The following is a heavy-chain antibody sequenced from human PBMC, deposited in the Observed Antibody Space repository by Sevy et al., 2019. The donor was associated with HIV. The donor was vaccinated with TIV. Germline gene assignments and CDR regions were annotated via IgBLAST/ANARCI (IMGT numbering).Heavy chain of an antibody. D-gene: IGHD2-15*01. CDR2: IYYSGST. CDR3: ARGGPGYCSGGSCYVGDVYYYGMDV. V-gene: IGHV4-59*01. J-gene: IGHJ6*02. CDR1: GGSISSYY. Sequence: SETLSLTCTVSGGSISSYYWSWIRQPPGKGLEWIGYIYYSGSTNNNPSLKSRVTISVDTSKNQFSLKLSSVTAADTAVYYCARGGPGYCSGGSCYVGDVYYYGMDVWGQGTTVTVSS.